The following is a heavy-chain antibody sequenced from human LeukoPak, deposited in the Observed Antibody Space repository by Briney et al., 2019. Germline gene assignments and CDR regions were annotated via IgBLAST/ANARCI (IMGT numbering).Heavy chain of an antibody. CDR1: GGSLSSGDYY. D-gene: IGHD3-3*01. J-gene: IGHJ4*02. CDR2: IYYSGST. V-gene: IGHV4-30-4*08. Sequence: SETLSLTCTVSGGSLSSGDYYWSWIRQPPGKGLEWIGYIYYSGSTYYNPSLKSRVTISVDTSKNRFSLKLSSVTAADTAVYYCASSTITIFGVGYWGQGTLVTVSS. CDR3: ASSTITIFGVGY.